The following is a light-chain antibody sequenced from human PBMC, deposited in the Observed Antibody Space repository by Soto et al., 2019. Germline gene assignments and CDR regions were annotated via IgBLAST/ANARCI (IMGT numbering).Light chain of an antibody. Sequence: EIVMTQSPATLSVSPGERATLSCRASQSVSSNLAWYQQKPGQSPRLLIYGASTRATGSPARFSGSGSGTEFTLTISSLQSEDFAVYYWQQYNNWPHTFGPGTKVDIK. CDR3: QQYNNWPHT. CDR1: QSVSSN. J-gene: IGKJ3*01. V-gene: IGKV3-15*01. CDR2: GAS.